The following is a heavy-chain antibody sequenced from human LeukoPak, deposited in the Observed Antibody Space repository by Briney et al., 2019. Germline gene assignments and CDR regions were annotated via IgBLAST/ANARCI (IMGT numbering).Heavy chain of an antibody. CDR3: AKPVAGTGYFDY. CDR1: GFTFSSYW. D-gene: IGHD6-19*01. J-gene: IGHJ4*03. CDR2: ISGSGGST. Sequence: PGGSLRLSCAASGFTFSSYWIHWVRQAPGKGLGWVSTISGSGGSTYYADSVKGRFTISRDNSKNTLYLQMNSLRAEDTAVYYCAKPVAGTGYFDYWGQGTLVTVSS. V-gene: IGHV3-23*01.